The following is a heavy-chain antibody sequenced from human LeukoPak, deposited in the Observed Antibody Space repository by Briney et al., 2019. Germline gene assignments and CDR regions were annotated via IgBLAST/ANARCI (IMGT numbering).Heavy chain of an antibody. CDR1: GYTFTSYY. V-gene: IGHV1-46*01. J-gene: IGHJ3*02. CDR3: ARDTIVGAMPYPDAFDI. Sequence: ASVKVSCKASGYTFTSYYMHWVRQAPGQGLEWMGIINPGGGSTSYAQKFQGRVTMTRDTSTSTVYMELSSLRSEDTAVYYCARDTIVGAMPYPDAFDIWGQGTMVTVSS. CDR2: INPGGGST. D-gene: IGHD1-26*01.